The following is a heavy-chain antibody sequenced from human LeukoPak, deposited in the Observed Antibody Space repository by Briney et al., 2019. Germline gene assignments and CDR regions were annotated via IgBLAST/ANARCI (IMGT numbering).Heavy chain of an antibody. CDR2: IYYSGST. D-gene: IGHD6-19*01. CDR3: ARLVSRYSSGWHYYFDN. CDR1: GGSISSYY. V-gene: IGHV4-59*08. J-gene: IGHJ4*02. Sequence: SETLSLTCAVSGGSISSYYWSWIRQPPGKGLEWIGYIYYSGSTNYNPSLKSRVTISVDTSKDQFSLKLTSVTAADTAVYYCARLVSRYSSGWHYYFDNWGQGTLVTVSS.